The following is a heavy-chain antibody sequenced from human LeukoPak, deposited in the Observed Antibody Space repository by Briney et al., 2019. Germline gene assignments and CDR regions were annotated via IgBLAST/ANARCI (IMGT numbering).Heavy chain of an antibody. CDR3: AREGSSSWSPNWFDP. CDR1: GVSISSSSYY. V-gene: IGHV4-39*07. CDR2: IYYSGST. D-gene: IGHD6-13*01. Sequence: SETLSLTCTVSGVSISSSSYYWGWIRQPPVKGLEWIGSIYYSGSTYYNPSLKSRVTISVDTSKNQFSLKLSSVTAADTAVYYCAREGSSSWSPNWFDPWGQGTLVTVSS. J-gene: IGHJ5*02.